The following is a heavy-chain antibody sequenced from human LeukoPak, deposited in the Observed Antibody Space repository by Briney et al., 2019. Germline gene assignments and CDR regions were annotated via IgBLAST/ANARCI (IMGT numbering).Heavy chain of an antibody. V-gene: IGHV3-9*01. CDR3: AKAICSSTSCSALDY. Sequence: PGRSLRLSCAASGFTFDDYALLWVRQAPGKGLEWVSGISWNSGSIGYADSVKGRFTISRDNAKNSLYLQMNSLRAEDTALYYCAKAICSSTSCSALDYWGQGTLVTVSS. CDR1: GFTFDDYA. D-gene: IGHD2-2*01. J-gene: IGHJ4*02. CDR2: ISWNSGSI.